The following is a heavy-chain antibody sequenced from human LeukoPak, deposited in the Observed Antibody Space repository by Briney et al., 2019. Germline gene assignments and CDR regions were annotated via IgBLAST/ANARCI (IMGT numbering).Heavy chain of an antibody. Sequence: KPSETLSLTCAVYGGSFSGYYWSWIRQPPGKGLEWIGEINHSGSTNYNPSLKSRVTMSVDTSKNQFSLKLSSVTAADTAVYYCAREPLLWFGEQNGGYFDYWGQGTLVTVSS. D-gene: IGHD3-10*01. V-gene: IGHV4-34*01. J-gene: IGHJ4*02. CDR3: AREPLLWFGEQNGGYFDY. CDR1: GGSFSGYY. CDR2: INHSGST.